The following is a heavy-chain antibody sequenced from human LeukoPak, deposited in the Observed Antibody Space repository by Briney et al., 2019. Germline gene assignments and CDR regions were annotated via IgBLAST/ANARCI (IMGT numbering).Heavy chain of an antibody. Sequence: GGSLRLSCAASGFTFSSFAMSWVRQAPGKGLEWVSTISGLGDNTYYADSVKGRFTISRDNPKNTLYLQMNSLRAEDTAVYYCAKERAYGDLDYWGQGTLVTVSS. CDR3: AKERAYGDLDY. V-gene: IGHV3-23*01. J-gene: IGHJ4*02. CDR2: ISGLGDNT. CDR1: GFTFSSFA. D-gene: IGHD4-17*01.